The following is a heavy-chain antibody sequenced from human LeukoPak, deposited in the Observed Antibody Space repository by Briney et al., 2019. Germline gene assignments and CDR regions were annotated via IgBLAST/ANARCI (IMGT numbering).Heavy chain of an antibody. CDR1: GFTFSSYA. CDR2: ISNDGINT. V-gene: IGHV3-23*01. Sequence: GGSLRLSCAASGFTFSSYAFNWVRQTPGKGLEWVSAISNDGINTYSADSVKGRFTFSRNNSKDTPYLQMNSLRVEDTALYYCARVSLTTANFDSWGQGTLVTVSS. CDR3: ARVSLTTANFDS. J-gene: IGHJ4*02. D-gene: IGHD4-17*01.